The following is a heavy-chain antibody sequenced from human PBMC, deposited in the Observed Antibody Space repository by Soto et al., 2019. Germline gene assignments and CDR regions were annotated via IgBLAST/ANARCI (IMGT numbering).Heavy chain of an antibody. CDR1: GFTFSSYA. CDR3: AKYPGTSSGWYEAVA. Sequence: EVQLLESGGGLVQPGGSLRLSCAASGFTFSSYAMSWVRQAPGKGLEWVSAISGSGGSTFYADSVKGRFTISRDNSKNTLYLRMKRLRVEDTAVYYCAKYPGTSSGWYEAVAWGQGTLVTVSS. D-gene: IGHD6-19*01. V-gene: IGHV3-23*01. CDR2: ISGSGGST. J-gene: IGHJ5*02.